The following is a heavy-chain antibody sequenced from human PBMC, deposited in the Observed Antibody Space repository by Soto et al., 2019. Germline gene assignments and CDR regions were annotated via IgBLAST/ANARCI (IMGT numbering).Heavy chain of an antibody. J-gene: IGHJ4*02. Sequence: QVQVVQSRAEVKKPGASVKVSCKTSGYSFTDYDINWVRQAPGQGLEWMGWVSPDNGNAGYAQHFQGRLTLTTNTSINTAYRELTRLTSGDTAVYYCEVTTGSWGQGTMVTVSS. CDR2: VSPDNGNA. CDR3: EVTTGS. D-gene: IGHD1-1*01. V-gene: IGHV1-8*01. CDR1: GYSFTDYD.